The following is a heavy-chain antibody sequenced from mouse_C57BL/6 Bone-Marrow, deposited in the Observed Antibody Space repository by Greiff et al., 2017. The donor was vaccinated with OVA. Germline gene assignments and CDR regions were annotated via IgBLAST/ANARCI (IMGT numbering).Heavy chain of an antibody. CDR2: IYPGSGST. D-gene: IGHD2-3*01. Sequence: QVHVKQPGAELVKPGASVKMSCKASGYTFTSYWITWVKQRPGQGLEWIGDIYPGSGSTNYNEKFKSKATLTVDTSSSAAYMQLSSLTSEDSAVYYCARSRWLLGPYWGQGTTLTVSS. V-gene: IGHV1-55*01. CDR1: GYTFTSYW. J-gene: IGHJ2*01. CDR3: ARSRWLLGPY.